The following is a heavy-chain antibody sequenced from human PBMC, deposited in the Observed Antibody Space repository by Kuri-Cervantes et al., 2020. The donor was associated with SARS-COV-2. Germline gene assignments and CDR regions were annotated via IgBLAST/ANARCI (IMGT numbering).Heavy chain of an antibody. CDR3: ARGGVRNRGDDAFDI. CDR2: ISNEGSNK. V-gene: IGHV3-30*03. Sequence: LSLSCAASGFTFSSYGMHGVRQAPAKGLEWVAVISNEGSNKYYADSVKVRFTIYSDNSRNTLYLTMTSRTGEDTAFYYCARGGVRNRGDDAFDIWGQGTMVTVSS. CDR1: GFTFSSYG. D-gene: IGHD7-27*01. J-gene: IGHJ3*02.